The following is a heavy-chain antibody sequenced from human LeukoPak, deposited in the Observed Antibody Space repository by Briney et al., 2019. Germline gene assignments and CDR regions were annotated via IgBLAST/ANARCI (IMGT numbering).Heavy chain of an antibody. CDR1: GFTFDNYA. Sequence: HPGGSLRLSCAASGFTFDNYAIHWVRQAPGKGLEWVSVINWDGYHTFYGDSVKGRFTISRDNRENSVYLQMHSLRHEDTALYYCAKDRAINGDGGSHIWGQGTMVTVSA. CDR2: INWDGYHT. J-gene: IGHJ3*02. D-gene: IGHD7-27*01. CDR3: AKDRAINGDGGSHI. V-gene: IGHV3-43D*03.